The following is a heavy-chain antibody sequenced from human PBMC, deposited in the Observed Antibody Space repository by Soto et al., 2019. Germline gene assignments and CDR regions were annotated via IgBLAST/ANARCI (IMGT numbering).Heavy chain of an antibody. CDR1: GLSLSDYG. V-gene: IGHV3-30*18. J-gene: IGHJ4*02. D-gene: IGHD6-19*01. CDR3: VKQHSTGSYFDL. Sequence: QVQLVESGGGVVQPGRSLRVSCAASGLSLSDYGMHWVRQAPGKGLEWVAGISKDGSEKHYADSVKGRFTISRDKSENTLYLQMNSLRAEDTAVFYCVKQHSTGSYFDLWGQGTLVTVSS. CDR2: ISKDGSEK.